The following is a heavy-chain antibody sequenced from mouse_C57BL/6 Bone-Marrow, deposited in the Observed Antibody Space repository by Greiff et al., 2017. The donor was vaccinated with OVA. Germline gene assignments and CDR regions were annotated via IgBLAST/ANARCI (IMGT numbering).Heavy chain of an antibody. D-gene: IGHD2-3*01. Sequence: VQLQQSVAELVRPGASVKLSCTASGFNIKNTYMHWVKQRPEQGLEWIGRIDPANGTTKSAPKFQGKATITADTSSHTAYLQLSRLTSEDTAIYYCARSLDAYPSYWYFDVWGTGTTVTVSA. CDR2: IDPANGTT. CDR3: ARSLDAYPSYWYFDV. V-gene: IGHV14-3*01. J-gene: IGHJ1*03. CDR1: GFNIKNTY.